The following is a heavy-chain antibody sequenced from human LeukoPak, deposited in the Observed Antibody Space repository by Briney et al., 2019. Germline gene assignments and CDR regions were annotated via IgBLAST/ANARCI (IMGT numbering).Heavy chain of an antibody. CDR2: ISSSSSYI. Sequence: GGSLRLSCAASGFTFSSYSMNWVRQAPGKGLEWVSSISSSSSYIYYADSVKGRFTISRDNAKNSLYLQMNSLRAEDTAVYYCARDLWFGELLPDDGMDVWGQGTTVTVSS. V-gene: IGHV3-21*01. D-gene: IGHD3-10*01. CDR1: GFTFSSYS. CDR3: ARDLWFGELLPDDGMDV. J-gene: IGHJ6*02.